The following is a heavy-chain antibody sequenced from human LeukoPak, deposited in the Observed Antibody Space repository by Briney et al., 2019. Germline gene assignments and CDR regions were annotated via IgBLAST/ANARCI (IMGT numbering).Heavy chain of an antibody. Sequence: GGCLRLSCAASGLTVSSNYMSWVRQAPGKGLEWVSLIYSGSSTYNADSAKGRFTISRDKYKNTLNLQMSSLRFEDTAVYYCSMGARGATIDYWGQGTLVTVSS. CDR3: SMGARGATIDY. V-gene: IGHV3-66*01. CDR1: GLTVSSNY. D-gene: IGHD5-12*01. J-gene: IGHJ4*02. CDR2: IYSGSST.